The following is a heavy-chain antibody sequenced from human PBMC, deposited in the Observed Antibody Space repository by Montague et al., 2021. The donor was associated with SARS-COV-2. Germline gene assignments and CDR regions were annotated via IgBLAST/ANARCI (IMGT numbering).Heavy chain of an antibody. CDR2: IYYSGST. CDR1: GGSISSGGYY. Sequence: TLSLTCTVSGGSISSGGYYWSWIRQHPGKGLECIGYIYYSGSTXYKPSLKSRVTISVDTSKNQFSLKLSSVTAADTAVYYCARAPTIFGVVITNFDYWGQGTLVTVSS. V-gene: IGHV4-31*03. CDR3: ARAPTIFGVVITNFDY. J-gene: IGHJ4*02. D-gene: IGHD3-3*01.